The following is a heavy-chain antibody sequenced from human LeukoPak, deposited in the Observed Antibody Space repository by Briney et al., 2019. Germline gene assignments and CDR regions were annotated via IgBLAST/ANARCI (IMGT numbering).Heavy chain of an antibody. CDR1: GGSISSSNW. J-gene: IGHJ4*02. V-gene: IGHV4-4*02. CDR3: ARVRGAQTFDY. CDR2: IYHSGST. D-gene: IGHD3-10*01. Sequence: SETLSLTCAVSGGSISSSNWWSWVRQPPGKGLEWIGEIYHSGSTNYNPSLKSRVTISVDTSKNQFSLKVSSVTAADTAVYYCARVRGAQTFDYWGQGTLVTVSS.